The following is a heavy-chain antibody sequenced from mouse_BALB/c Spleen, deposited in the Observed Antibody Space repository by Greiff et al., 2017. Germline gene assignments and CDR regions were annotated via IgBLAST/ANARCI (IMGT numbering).Heavy chain of an antibody. D-gene: IGHD2-14*01. CDR2: IYPGDGST. Sequence: QVQLKQSGPELVKPGASVKMSCKASGYTFTSYYIHWVKQRPGQGLEWIGWIYPGDGSTKYNEKFKGKTTLTADKSSSTAYMLLSSLTSEDSAIYFCARDRYDEALDYWGQGTTLTVSS. J-gene: IGHJ2*01. CDR3: ARDRYDEALDY. CDR1: GYTFTSYY. V-gene: IGHV1S56*01.